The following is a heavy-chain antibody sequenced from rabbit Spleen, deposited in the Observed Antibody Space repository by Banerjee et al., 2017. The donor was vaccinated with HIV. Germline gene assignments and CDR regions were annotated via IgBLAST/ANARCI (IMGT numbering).Heavy chain of an antibody. CDR1: GIDFSSYYY. CDR2: IYIGSSDYT. V-gene: IGHV1S45*01. J-gene: IGHJ4*01. D-gene: IGHD8-1*01. CDR3: ARDAGRGDYIDGVFNL. Sequence: QEQLVESGGGLVQPEGSLTLTCTASGIDFSSYYYMCWVRQAPGKGLEWIGCIYIGSSDYTYYASWAKGRFTISKTSSTTVTLQMTSLTVADTATYFCARDAGRGDYIDGVFNLWGQGTLVTVS.